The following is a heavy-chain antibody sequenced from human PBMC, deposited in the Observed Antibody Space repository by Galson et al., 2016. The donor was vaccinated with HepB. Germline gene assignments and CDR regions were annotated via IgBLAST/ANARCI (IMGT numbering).Heavy chain of an antibody. Sequence: LRLSCAASGFTFSYYGMHWVRQAPGKGLDWVTVISYDGSNKYYADSVKGRFIISRDNSKNTLYLQMNSLRAEDTAVDYFAKDRTGGYSYGNRYYLYGMDVWGQGTTVSVSS. D-gene: IGHD5-18*01. V-gene: IGHV3-30*18. CDR1: GFTFSYYG. CDR2: ISYDGSNK. CDR3: AKDRTGGYSYGNRYYLYGMDV. J-gene: IGHJ6*02.